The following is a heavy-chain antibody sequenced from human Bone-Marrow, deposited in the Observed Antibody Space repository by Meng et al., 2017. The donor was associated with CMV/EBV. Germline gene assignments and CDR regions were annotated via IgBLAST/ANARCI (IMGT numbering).Heavy chain of an antibody. CDR2: INHNGNT. CDR3: ARYGIYYYDSSGYSGFDY. Sequence: SQTLSLTCAVYDGSFSGYYWSWIRQPPGEGLEWSGEINHNGNTNYNPSLKRRVTISVDTSKNQFSLKLTSVTAADTAVYYCARYGIYYYDSSGYSGFDYWGQGTLVTVSS. CDR1: DGSFSGYY. J-gene: IGHJ4*02. D-gene: IGHD3-22*01. V-gene: IGHV4-34*01.